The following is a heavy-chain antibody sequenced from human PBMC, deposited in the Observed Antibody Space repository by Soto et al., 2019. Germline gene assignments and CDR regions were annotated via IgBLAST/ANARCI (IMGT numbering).Heavy chain of an antibody. CDR2: IIPIFGTA. CDR1: GGTFSSYA. Sequence: QVQLVQSGAEVKKPGSSVKVSCKASGGTFSSYAISWVRQAPGQGLEWMGGIIPIFGTANYAQKFQGRVTIXXDXSXXTAYMELSSLRSEDTAVYYCARGDSSGYYKSWFDPWGQGTLVTVSS. D-gene: IGHD3-22*01. CDR3: ARGDSSGYYKSWFDP. J-gene: IGHJ5*02. V-gene: IGHV1-69*12.